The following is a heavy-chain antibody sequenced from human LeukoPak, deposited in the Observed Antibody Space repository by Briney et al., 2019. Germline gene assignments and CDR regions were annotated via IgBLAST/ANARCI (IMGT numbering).Heavy chain of an antibody. J-gene: IGHJ4*02. V-gene: IGHV3-43*01. D-gene: IGHD3-10*02. CDR1: GFNFDRYT. Sequence: GGSLRLSCATSGFNFDRYTIHWVRQAPGKGLEWVSLAGWAGGTTFYSDSVRGRLTISRDSGRKSVYLQMNSLTTDDTAFYFCAKELDTMFFDYWGQGALVTVSS. CDR3: AKELDTMFFDY. CDR2: AGWAGGTT.